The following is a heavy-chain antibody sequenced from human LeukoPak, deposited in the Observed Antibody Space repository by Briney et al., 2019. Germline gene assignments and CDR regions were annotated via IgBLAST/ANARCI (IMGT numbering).Heavy chain of an antibody. Sequence: ASVKVSCKASGYTFTAYYLHWVRQAPGQGLEWMGCINPNSGGTNFVQKFQGRVTMTRDTSINTAYMELRRLRSDDTAVYYCASGYSSGWAGDYWGQGTLVTVSS. CDR2: INPNSGGT. D-gene: IGHD6-19*01. CDR3: ASGYSSGWAGDY. CDR1: GYTFTAYY. V-gene: IGHV1-2*02. J-gene: IGHJ4*02.